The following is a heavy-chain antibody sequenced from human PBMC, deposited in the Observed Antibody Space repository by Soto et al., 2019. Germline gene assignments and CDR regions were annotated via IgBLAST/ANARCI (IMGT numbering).Heavy chain of an antibody. D-gene: IGHD3-10*01. CDR2: ISYDGSNK. V-gene: IGHV3-30*18. Sequence: QVQLVESGGGVVQSGMSLRLSCAASGYTFSSHGMHWVRQAPGKGLEWVAVISYDGSNKYYADSVKGRFTISRDSSKNTLYLEMNSLRPEDTAVYYCAKGEYYYGSGSPYYGMDVWGQGTTVTVSS. CDR3: AKGEYYYGSGSPYYGMDV. CDR1: GYTFSSHG. J-gene: IGHJ6*02.